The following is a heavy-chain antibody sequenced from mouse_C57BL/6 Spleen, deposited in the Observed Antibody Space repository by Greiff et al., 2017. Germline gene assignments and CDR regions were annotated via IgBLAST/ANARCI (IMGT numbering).Heavy chain of an antibody. D-gene: IGHD1-1*01. Sequence: VKLQQSGAELVKPGASVKLSCKASGYTFTEYTIHWVKQRSGQGLEWIGWFYPGSGSIKYNEKFKDKATLTADKSSSTVYMELSRLTSEDSAVYFCARHGSSDYYGSSLWYFDVWGTGTTVTVSS. CDR2: FYPGSGSI. V-gene: IGHV1-62-2*01. CDR3: ARHGSSDYYGSSLWYFDV. CDR1: GYTFTEYT. J-gene: IGHJ1*03.